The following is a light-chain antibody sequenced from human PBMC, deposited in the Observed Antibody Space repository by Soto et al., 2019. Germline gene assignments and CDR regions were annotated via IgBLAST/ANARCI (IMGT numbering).Light chain of an antibody. J-gene: IGLJ1*01. CDR2: VDS. CDR1: NIESKS. Sequence: SNELTQPPSVSVAPGQTARITCGGNNIESKSVHWYQQRPGQAPVLVIYVDSDRPSGIPDRFSASTSGNTAALTISRVEAGDEAVYYCQVWDTISDHYVFGSGTKLTVL. CDR3: QVWDTISDHYV. V-gene: IGLV3-21*02.